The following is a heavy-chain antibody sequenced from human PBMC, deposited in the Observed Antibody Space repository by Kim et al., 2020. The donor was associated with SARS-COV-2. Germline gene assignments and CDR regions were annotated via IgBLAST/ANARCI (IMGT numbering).Heavy chain of an antibody. V-gene: IGHV4-34*01. CDR2: INHSGST. J-gene: IGHJ4*02. D-gene: IGHD6-6*01. Sequence: SETLSLTCAVYGGSFSGYYWSWIRQPPGKGLEWIGEINHSGSTNYNPSLKSRVTISVDTSKNQFSLKLSSVTAADTAVYYCARNGIKYSSSPRYYFDYWGQGTLVTVSS. CDR3: ARNGIKYSSSPRYYFDY. CDR1: GGSFSGYY.